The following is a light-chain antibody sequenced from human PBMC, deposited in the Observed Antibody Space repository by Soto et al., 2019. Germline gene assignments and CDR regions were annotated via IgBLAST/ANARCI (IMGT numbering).Light chain of an antibody. CDR2: DNN. V-gene: IGLV1-51*01. J-gene: IGLJ2*01. CDR1: SSNIGNNY. Sequence: QSVLTQPPSVSAAPGQKVTISCSGSSSNIGNNYVSWYQQLPGTAPKLLISDNNKRPSGIPDRFSGSKSGTSATLGITGLQTGDEADYYCGTWDNSLSAGVFGGGTKVTV. CDR3: GTWDNSLSAGV.